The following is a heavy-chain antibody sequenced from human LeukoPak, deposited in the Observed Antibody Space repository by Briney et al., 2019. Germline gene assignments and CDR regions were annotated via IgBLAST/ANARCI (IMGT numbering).Heavy chain of an antibody. J-gene: IGHJ4*02. CDR2: IYYSGST. CDR1: GGSISSGGYY. V-gene: IGHV4-31*03. CDR3: ARGGHYGSGIDY. D-gene: IGHD3-10*01. Sequence: PSETLSLTCTVSGGSISSGGYYWSWIRQHPGKGLEWIGYIYYSGSTYYNPSLKSRVTISVDTSKNQFSLKLSSVTAADTAVYYCARGGHYGSGIDYWGQGTLVTVSS.